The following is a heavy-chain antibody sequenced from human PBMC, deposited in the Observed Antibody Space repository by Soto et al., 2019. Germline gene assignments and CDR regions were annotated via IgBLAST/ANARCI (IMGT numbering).Heavy chain of an antibody. CDR2: ISNNGGTA. D-gene: IGHD4-17*01. Sequence: EVHLVESGGGLVQPGGSLRVSCSASGFTFSTYSMHWVRQAPGKGLELVSAISNNGGTAYYSDSVKGRFTISRDDSKNTLYLLMTNLRPEDTAVYYCVKGDYKYYYYLLGMDVWGQGTTITVSS. V-gene: IGHV3-64D*08. CDR1: GFTFSTYS. J-gene: IGHJ6*02. CDR3: VKGDYKYYYYLLGMDV.